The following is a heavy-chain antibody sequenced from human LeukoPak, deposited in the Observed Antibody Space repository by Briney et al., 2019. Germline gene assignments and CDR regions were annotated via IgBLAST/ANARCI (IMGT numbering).Heavy chain of an antibody. Sequence: GRSLRLSYAASGFTFSRYAFHWVRQAPGKGLDWVAFTSYDGTTKYYAESVKGRFTISRDTSMNTVYLQMNSLRTEDAAVYYCVRDASGSFDYWGQGTLVTVSS. CDR3: VRDASGSFDY. J-gene: IGHJ4*02. CDR2: TSYDGTTK. V-gene: IGHV3-30*04. CDR1: GFTFSRYA. D-gene: IGHD7-27*01.